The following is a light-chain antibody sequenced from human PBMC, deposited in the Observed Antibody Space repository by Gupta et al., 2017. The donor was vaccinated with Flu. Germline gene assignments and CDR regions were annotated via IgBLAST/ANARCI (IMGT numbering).Light chain of an antibody. CDR1: QSVSSN. CDR3: QQYKNWPPLT. CDR2: GAS. Sequence: EIVMTQSPATLSVSPGERATLSCRASQSVSSNLAWYQQKPGQAPRLLIYGASTRATGIPARFSGSGSGTELTLTISSLQSEDFAVYYCQQYKNWPPLTFGQGTRLEIK. J-gene: IGKJ5*01. V-gene: IGKV3-15*01.